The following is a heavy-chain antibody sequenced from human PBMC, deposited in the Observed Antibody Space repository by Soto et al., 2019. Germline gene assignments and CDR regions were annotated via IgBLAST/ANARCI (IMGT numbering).Heavy chain of an antibody. CDR1: GGSISSGDYY. CDR3: ARARYDSSGYYQKNWYFDL. V-gene: IGHV4-30-4*01. CDR2: IYYSGST. J-gene: IGHJ2*01. Sequence: PSETLSLTCTASGGSISSGDYYWSWIRQPPGKGLERIGYIYYSGSTYYDPSLKSRVTLSVNTSKNQFSLKLSSVTAADTAVYYCARARYDSSGYYQKNWYFDLWGRGTLVTVSS. D-gene: IGHD3-22*01.